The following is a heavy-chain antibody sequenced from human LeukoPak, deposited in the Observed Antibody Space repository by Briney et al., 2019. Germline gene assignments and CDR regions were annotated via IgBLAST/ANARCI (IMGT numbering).Heavy chain of an antibody. V-gene: IGHV3-30*02. Sequence: GGSLRLSCAISGVTLTSTGMHWVRQAPGKGLEWVAFMHYDGRNVLYADSVKGRFTISTDNSKNMVYLQMSSLRAEDTAVYYCAKVTMGDIWFDPWGQRTLVTVSS. CDR1: GVTLTSTG. CDR3: AKVTMGDIWFDP. J-gene: IGHJ5*02. CDR2: MHYDGRNV.